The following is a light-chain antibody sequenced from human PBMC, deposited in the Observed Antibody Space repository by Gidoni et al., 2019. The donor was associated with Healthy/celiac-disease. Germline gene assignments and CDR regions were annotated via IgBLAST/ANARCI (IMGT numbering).Light chain of an antibody. CDR3: SSYTSSGTLVV. CDR2: EVS. J-gene: IGLJ2*01. Sequence: QSALTQPASVSGSPGQSITMSCTGTSSDIGGYNYVSWYQQHPGKAPTLIIYEVSNRPSGVSHRFSGSKSGNTASLTISGLQAEDEADYYCSSYTSSGTLVVFGGGTKLTVL. CDR1: SSDIGGYNY. V-gene: IGLV2-14*01.